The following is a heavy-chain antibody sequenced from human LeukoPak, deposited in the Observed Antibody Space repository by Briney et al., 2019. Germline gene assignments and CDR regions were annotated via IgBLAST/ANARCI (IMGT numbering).Heavy chain of an antibody. D-gene: IGHD6-13*01. V-gene: IGHV3-7*01. J-gene: IGHJ4*02. CDR3: ARDPESSSFDL. Sequence: GGSLRLSCVASGFSFSTYWMSWVRQTPEKGLEFVANIDQGGSVRNYMDSLKGRCTISRDNAKKSLYLEINSLRADDTAVYYCARDPESSSFDLWGRGALVTVSS. CDR2: IDQGGSVR. CDR1: GFSFSTYW.